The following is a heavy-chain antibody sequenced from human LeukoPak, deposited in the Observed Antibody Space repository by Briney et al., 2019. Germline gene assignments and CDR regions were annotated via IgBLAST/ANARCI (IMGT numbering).Heavy chain of an antibody. J-gene: IGHJ5*02. D-gene: IGHD2-2*01. CDR3: ARDGRPVVVPAAIVAGMHWFDP. CDR2: IIPIFGTA. V-gene: IGHV1-69*01. CDR1: GGTFSSYA. Sequence: ASVKVSCKASGGTFSSYAISWVRQAPGQGLEWMGGIIPIFGTANYAQKFQGRVTITADESTSTAYMELSSLRSEDTAVYYCARDGRPVVVPAAIVAGMHWFDPWGQGTLVTVPS.